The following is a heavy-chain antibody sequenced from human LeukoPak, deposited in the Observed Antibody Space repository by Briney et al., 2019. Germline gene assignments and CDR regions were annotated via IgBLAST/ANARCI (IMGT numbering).Heavy chain of an antibody. V-gene: IGHV4-39*07. J-gene: IGHJ5*02. CDR2: IYYSGST. D-gene: IGHD1-1*01. CDR3: ARDGPTVHRWFDP. CDR1: CGSISSSSYY. Sequence: SETLSLTCTVSCGSISSSSYYWGWIRQPPGKGLEWIGSIYYSGSTYYNPSLKSRVTISVDTSKNQFSLKLSSVTAADTAVYYCARDGPTVHRWFDPWGQGTLVTVSS.